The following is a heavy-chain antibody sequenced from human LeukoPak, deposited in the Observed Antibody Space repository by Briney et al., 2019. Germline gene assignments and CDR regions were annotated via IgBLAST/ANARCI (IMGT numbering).Heavy chain of an antibody. CDR2: IYSGGTT. CDR3: ARDGYGNNYMDV. CDR1: GFSISSNF. J-gene: IGHJ6*03. V-gene: IGHV3-53*01. Sequence: GGSLRLSCAASGFSISSNFMSWVRQAPGKGLEWVSVIYSGGTTYYADSVKGGFTISRDNSKNTLSLQMNNLRAEDTAVYYCARDGYGNNYMDVWGKGTTVTVSS. D-gene: IGHD1/OR15-1a*01.